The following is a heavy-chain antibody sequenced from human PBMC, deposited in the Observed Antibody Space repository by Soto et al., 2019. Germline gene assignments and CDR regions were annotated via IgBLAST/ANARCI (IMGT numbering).Heavy chain of an antibody. J-gene: IGHJ4*02. CDR2: LYYSGNT. D-gene: IGHD6-13*01. V-gene: IGHV4-39*01. CDR3: ARGVTNSWYYFDD. CDR1: GGSISSSPYY. Sequence: QLQLQESGPGLVKPLETLSLTCTVSGGSISSSPYYWGWIRQPPGKGLAWIGNLYYSGNTYYAPSLKIRVTISVDSSKNQFSLKLNSVTAADTAVYYCARGVTNSWYYFDDWGQGTLVTVSS.